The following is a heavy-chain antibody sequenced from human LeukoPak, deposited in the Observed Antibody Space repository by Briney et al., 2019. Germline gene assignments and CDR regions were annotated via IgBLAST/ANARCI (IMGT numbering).Heavy chain of an antibody. CDR2: ISPDGAFT. V-gene: IGHV3-64*01. Sequence: GGSLRLSCAASGFHFGTHTIHWVRQAPGKGLEYVSGISPDGAFTYYAKSVEGRFTISRDNSINTLCLQMGSLRPEDMAVYYCARENFDIWGQGTVVTVSS. CDR3: ARENFDI. J-gene: IGHJ3*02. CDR1: GFHFGTHT.